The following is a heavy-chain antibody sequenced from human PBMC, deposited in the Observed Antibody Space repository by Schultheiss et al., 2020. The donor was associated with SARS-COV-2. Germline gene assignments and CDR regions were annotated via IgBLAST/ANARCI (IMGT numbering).Heavy chain of an antibody. CDR2: ISWNSGSI. J-gene: IGHJ5*02. D-gene: IGHD4-11*01. Sequence: GGSLRLSCAASGFTFDDYAMHWVRQVPGKGLEWVSGISWNSGSIGYADSVKGRFTISRDNAKNTLYLQMNSLRAEDTAVYYCAVEGGDYSNFRVESIDPWGQGTLVTVSS. CDR3: AVEGGDYSNFRVESIDP. CDR1: GFTFDDYA. V-gene: IGHV3-9*01.